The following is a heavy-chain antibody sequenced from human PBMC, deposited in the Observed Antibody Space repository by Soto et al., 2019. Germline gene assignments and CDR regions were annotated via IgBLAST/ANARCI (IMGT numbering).Heavy chain of an antibody. J-gene: IGHJ6*02. CDR2: INHSGST. D-gene: IGHD5-18*01. CDR3: ARVRRGYSYLAHYYYYGMDV. CDR1: GGSFSGYY. V-gene: IGHV4-34*01. Sequence: SETLSLTCAVYGGSFSGYYWSWIRQPPGKGLEWIGEINHSGSTNYNPSLKSRVTISVDTSKNQFSLKLSSVTAADTAVYYCARVRRGYSYLAHYYYYGMDVWGQGTTVTVS.